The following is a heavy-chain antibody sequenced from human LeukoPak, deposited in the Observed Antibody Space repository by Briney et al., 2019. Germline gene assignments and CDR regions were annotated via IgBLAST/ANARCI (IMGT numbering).Heavy chain of an antibody. J-gene: IGHJ4*02. D-gene: IGHD3-22*01. V-gene: IGHV1-18*01. Sequence: ASVKVSCKASGYTFTSYGISWVRQAPGQGLEWMGWISAYNGNTNYAQKFQGRVTMTTDTSTSTAYMELRSLRYEDTALYYCASNLGSSGFSPFDYWGQGTLVTVSS. CDR2: ISAYNGNT. CDR1: GYTFTSYG. CDR3: ASNLGSSGFSPFDY.